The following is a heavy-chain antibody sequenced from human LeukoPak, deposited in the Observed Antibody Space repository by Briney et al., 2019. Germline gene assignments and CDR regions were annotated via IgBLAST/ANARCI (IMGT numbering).Heavy chain of an antibody. J-gene: IGHJ4*02. Sequence: ASVKVSCKASGYTFTSYGISWVRQAPGQGLEWMGWISAYNGNTKNAQKFQGRATMTTDTSTSTAYMELRSLRSDDTAVYYCARTSSTWYGGVGDYWGQGTLVTVSS. V-gene: IGHV1-18*01. CDR1: GYTFTSYG. CDR2: ISAYNGNT. D-gene: IGHD6-13*01. CDR3: ARTSSTWYGGVGDY.